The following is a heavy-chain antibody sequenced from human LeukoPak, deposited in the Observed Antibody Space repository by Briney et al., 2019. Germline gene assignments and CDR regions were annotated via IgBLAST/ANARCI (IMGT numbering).Heavy chain of an antibody. Sequence: GGSLRLSCAASGFTFSSYAMSWVRQAPGKGLEWVSGISGSGGSTYYADSVKGRCTISRDNSKNTLYLQMNSLRAEDTAVYYCASRGRAFDIWGQGTMVAVSS. CDR2: ISGSGGST. CDR3: ASRGRAFDI. D-gene: IGHD3-10*01. CDR1: GFTFSSYA. J-gene: IGHJ3*02. V-gene: IGHV3-23*01.